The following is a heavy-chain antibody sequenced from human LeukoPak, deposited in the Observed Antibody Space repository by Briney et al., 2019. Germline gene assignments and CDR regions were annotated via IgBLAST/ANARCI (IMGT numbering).Heavy chain of an antibody. CDR1: GFTFTSYA. CDR3: AKDGCSGGSCFSHFDY. D-gene: IGHD2-15*01. Sequence: GGSLRLSCVASGFTFTSYAMNWVRQAPGKGLEWVSGFSGSGGRIYYADSVKGRFTISRANSKNMVYLQMNSLRDEDTAVYFCAKDGCSGGSCFSHFDYWGQGTLVTVSS. CDR2: FSGSGGRI. J-gene: IGHJ4*02. V-gene: IGHV3-23*01.